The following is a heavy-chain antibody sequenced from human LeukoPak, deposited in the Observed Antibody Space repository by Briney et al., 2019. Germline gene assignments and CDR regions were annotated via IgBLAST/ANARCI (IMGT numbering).Heavy chain of an antibody. CDR1: GYTFTGYY. J-gene: IGHJ4*02. CDR3: ARIRTDYYDSSGDNLRADY. Sequence: ASVKVSCKASGYTFTGYYMHWVRQAPGQGLEWVGWINPDSGGTNYAQKFQGRVTMTRDTSIRTAYMELRSLRSDDTAVYYCARIRTDYYDSSGDNLRADYWGQGTLVTVSS. CDR2: INPDSGGT. D-gene: IGHD3-22*01. V-gene: IGHV1-2*02.